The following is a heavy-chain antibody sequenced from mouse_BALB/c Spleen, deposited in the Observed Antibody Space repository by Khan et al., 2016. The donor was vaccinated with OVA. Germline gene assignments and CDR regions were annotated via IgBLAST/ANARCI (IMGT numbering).Heavy chain of an antibody. J-gene: IGHJ4*01. CDR2: IYPSDSYT. CDR3: TRNGSSYDAMDY. V-gene: IGHV1-69*02. D-gene: IGHD1-1*01. CDR1: GYTFTSYW. Sequence: QVQLQQPGAELVRPGASVKLSCKASGYTFTSYWINWVKQRPGQGLEWIGNIYPSDSYTDYNQKFKDKATLTVDKSSSTAYMKISSPISDDSAVDYCTRNGSSYDAMDYWAQGTSVTVSS.